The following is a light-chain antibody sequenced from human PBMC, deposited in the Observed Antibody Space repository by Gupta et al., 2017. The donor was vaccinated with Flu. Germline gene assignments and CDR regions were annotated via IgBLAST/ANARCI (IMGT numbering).Light chain of an antibody. CDR2: SAS. CDR1: QSVGIN. V-gene: IGKV3-15*01. J-gene: IGKJ4*01. Sequence: EIVMTQSRATLSVSQGERATLTCRDSQSVGINLAWYQQKPGQAPRLLIYSASTRATGIPARFSGSGSETQFTLTISSLQSEDFAVYYCQQYNNWPFTFGGGTKVEIK. CDR3: QQYNNWPFT.